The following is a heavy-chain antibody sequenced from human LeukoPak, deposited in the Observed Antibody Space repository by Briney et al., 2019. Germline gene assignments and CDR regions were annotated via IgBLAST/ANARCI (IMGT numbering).Heavy chain of an antibody. J-gene: IGHJ5*02. V-gene: IGHV4-30-2*01. CDR1: GGSISSGGYS. CDR2: IYHSGST. D-gene: IGHD2-15*01. CDR3: VVVAPLGWFDP. Sequence: SETLSLTCAVSGGSISSGGYSWSWIRQPPGKGLEWIGYIYHSGSTYYNPSLKSRVTISVDGSKNQFSLKLSSVTAADTAVYYCVVVAPLGWFDPWGQGTLVTVSS.